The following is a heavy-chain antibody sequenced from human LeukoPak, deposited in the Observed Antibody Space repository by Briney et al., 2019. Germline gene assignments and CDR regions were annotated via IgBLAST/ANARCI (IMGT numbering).Heavy chain of an antibody. CDR2: IYYSGST. CDR3: ATLTSDTVTLGSDTFDI. V-gene: IGHV4-59*08. CDR1: GGSISSYY. D-gene: IGHD4-17*01. J-gene: IGHJ3*02. Sequence: SETLSLTCTVSGGSISSYYWSWIRQPPGKGLEWIGYIYYSGSTNYNPSLKSRVTISVDTSKNQFSLKLSSVTAADTAMYYCATLTSDTVTLGSDTFDIWGRGTMVTVSS.